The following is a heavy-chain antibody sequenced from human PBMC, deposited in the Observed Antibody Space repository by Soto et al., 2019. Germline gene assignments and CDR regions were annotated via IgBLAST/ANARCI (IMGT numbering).Heavy chain of an antibody. D-gene: IGHD3-10*01. V-gene: IGHV1-18*04. CDR1: GYTFISYG. CDR2: ISAYNGNT. Sequence: QVQLVQSGAEVKKSGASVKVSCKASGYTFISYGISWVRQAPRQGLEWMGWISAYNGNTNYAQKVQGRVTVTTDTSTSTAYMELKSLRSDDTAVYYCARDFVPGRMVRGVSAFDIWGQGTMVTVSS. CDR3: ARDFVPGRMVRGVSAFDI. J-gene: IGHJ3*02.